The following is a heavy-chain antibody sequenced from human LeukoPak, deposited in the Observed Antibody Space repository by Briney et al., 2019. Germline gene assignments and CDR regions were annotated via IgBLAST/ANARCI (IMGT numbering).Heavy chain of an antibody. J-gene: IGHJ4*02. CDR2: ISYDGSNK. D-gene: IGHD1-1*01. V-gene: IGHV3-30*18. CDR1: GFTFRNYG. Sequence: GGSLRLSCAASGFTFRNYGMHWVRQAPGKGLEWVAVISYDGSNKYYADSVKGRFTISRDNSKNTLYLQMNSLRAEDTAVYYCGKGLGPGTVFDYGGQGTLVTVSS. CDR3: GKGLGPGTVFDY.